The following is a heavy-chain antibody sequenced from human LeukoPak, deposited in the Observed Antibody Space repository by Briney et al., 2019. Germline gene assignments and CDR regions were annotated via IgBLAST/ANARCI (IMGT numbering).Heavy chain of an antibody. CDR1: GYSFTSYW. D-gene: IGHD5-12*01. J-gene: IGHJ4*02. V-gene: IGHV5-51*01. Sequence: GESLKISCKGSGYSFTSYWIGWVRQMPGKGLEWMGIIYPGDSDTRYSPSFQGQVTFSADKSISTAYLQWSSLKASDTAMYYCAKYSGYDDNYFDYWGQGTLVTVSS. CDR3: AKYSGYDDNYFDY. CDR2: IYPGDSDT.